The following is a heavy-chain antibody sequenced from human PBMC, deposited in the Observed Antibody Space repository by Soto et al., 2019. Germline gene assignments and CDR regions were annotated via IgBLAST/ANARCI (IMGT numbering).Heavy chain of an antibody. CDR2: IYYSGST. Sequence: SEARCVRWTGSGGLISRYYWRWIRHPPGKELQYIGYIYYSGSTNYNPSLKSRVTISDDTSTNQFSLRLSSVTAADTAVYYCARGWWEREGYVMDVWGQGTTVT. CDR3: ARGWWEREGYVMDV. CDR1: GGLISRYY. D-gene: IGHD1-26*01. J-gene: IGHJ6*02. V-gene: IGHV4-59*08.